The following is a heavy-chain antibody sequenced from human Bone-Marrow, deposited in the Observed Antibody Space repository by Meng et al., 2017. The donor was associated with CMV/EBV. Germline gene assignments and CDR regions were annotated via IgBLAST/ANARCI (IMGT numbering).Heavy chain of an antibody. V-gene: IGHV1-69*04. J-gene: IGHJ4*02. CDR2: IIPILGIA. Sequence: SVKVSCKASGGTFSSYTISWVRQAPGQGLEWMGRIIPILGIANYAQKFQGRVTITADKTTSTAYMVLSSLRSEDTAVYYCARDCSGGSCNSPHWGQGTLVTVSS. CDR3: ARDCSGGSCNSPH. CDR1: GGTFSSYT. D-gene: IGHD2-15*01.